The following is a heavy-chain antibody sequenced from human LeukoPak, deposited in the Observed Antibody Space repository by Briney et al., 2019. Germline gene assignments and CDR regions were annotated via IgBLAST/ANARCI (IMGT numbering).Heavy chain of an antibody. CDR3: ARVVVAATRGWFDP. J-gene: IGHJ5*02. V-gene: IGHV1-18*01. CDR2: ISAYNGNT. Sequence: ASVKASCKASGYTFTSYGISWVRQAPGQGLEWMGWISAYNGNTNYAQKLQGRVTMTTDTSTSTAYMELRSLRSDDTAVYYCARVVVAATRGWFDPWGQGTLVTVSS. D-gene: IGHD2-15*01. CDR1: GYTFTSYG.